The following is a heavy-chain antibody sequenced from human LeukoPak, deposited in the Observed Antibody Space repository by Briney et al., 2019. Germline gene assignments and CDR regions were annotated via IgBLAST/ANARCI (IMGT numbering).Heavy chain of an antibody. J-gene: IGHJ2*01. V-gene: IGHV4-38-2*02. D-gene: IGHD4-17*01. CDR1: GYSISSGYY. CDR2: IYHSGST. Sequence: PSETLSLTCTVSGYSISSGYYWGWIRQPPGKGLEWIGSIYHSGSTYYNPSLKSRVTISVDTSKNQFSLKLSSVTAADTAVYYCARDSHGDYGWYFDLWGRGALVTVSS. CDR3: ARDSHGDYGWYFDL.